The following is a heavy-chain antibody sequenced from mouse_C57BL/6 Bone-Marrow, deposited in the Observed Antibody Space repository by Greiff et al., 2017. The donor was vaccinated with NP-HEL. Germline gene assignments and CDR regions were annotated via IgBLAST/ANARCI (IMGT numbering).Heavy chain of an antibody. Sequence: QVQLQQSGAELARPGASVKLSCKASGYTFTSYGISWVKQRTGQGLEWIGEIYPRSGNTYYNEKFKGKATLTADKSSSTAYMELRSLTSEDSAVYFCARRVGGAPYFDYWGRGTTLTVSS. V-gene: IGHV1-81*01. D-gene: IGHD1-3*01. J-gene: IGHJ2*01. CDR2: IYPRSGNT. CDR1: GYTFTSYG. CDR3: ARRVGGAPYFDY.